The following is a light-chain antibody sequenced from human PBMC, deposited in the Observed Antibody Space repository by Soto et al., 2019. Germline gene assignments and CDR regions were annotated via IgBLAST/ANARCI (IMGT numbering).Light chain of an antibody. V-gene: IGKV3-11*01. CDR2: DAS. Sequence: EIVLTQSPATLSLSPGERATLSCRASQSVSTYFAWFQQIPGQAPRLLMYDASNRATGIPARFSGSGSGTDFTLTINNLDPEDFAVYYCQQRNNWPITFGQGTRLEIK. J-gene: IGKJ5*01. CDR1: QSVSTY. CDR3: QQRNNWPIT.